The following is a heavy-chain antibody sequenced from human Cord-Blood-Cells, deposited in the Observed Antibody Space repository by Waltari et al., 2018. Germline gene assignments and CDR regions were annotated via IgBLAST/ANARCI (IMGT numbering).Heavy chain of an antibody. V-gene: IGHV4-34*01. CDR2: INHSGST. CDR3: ARDGDYDY. J-gene: IGHJ4*02. CDR1: GGSFSGYY. Sequence: QVQLQQWGAGLLKPSETLSLTCAVYGGSFSGYYWSWIRQPPGKGLEWIGEINHSGSTNYNPSLKSRVTISVDTSKNQFSLKLSSVTTADTAVYYCARDGDYDYWGQGTLVTVSS. D-gene: IGHD4-17*01.